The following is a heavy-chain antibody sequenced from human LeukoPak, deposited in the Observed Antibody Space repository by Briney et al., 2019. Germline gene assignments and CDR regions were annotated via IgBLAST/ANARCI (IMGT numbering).Heavy chain of an antibody. CDR2: IKQEGSEK. D-gene: IGHD3-16*01. CDR1: GFTFSSQW. J-gene: IGHJ3*02. CDR3: ATSVWSDDALDI. Sequence: GGSLTLSCAASGFTFSSQWMSWVRQAPGKGLEWVANIKQEGSEKYYVDSVKGRFTISRDNAKNSLYLQMNSLRAEDTAVYYCATSVWSDDALDIWGQGTMVTVSS. V-gene: IGHV3-7*01.